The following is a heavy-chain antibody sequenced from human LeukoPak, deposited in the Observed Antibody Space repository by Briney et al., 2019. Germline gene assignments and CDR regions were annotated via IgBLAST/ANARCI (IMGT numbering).Heavy chain of an antibody. CDR1: GYTFTSYY. Sequence: ASVKVSCKASGYTFTSYYMHWVRQAPGQGLEWMGIIHPGGGSTSHAQKFQGRVTMTRDTATSTVYMELSSLRSENAGVYSCARDRDGYNVYWGQGTLISVSS. CDR2: IHPGGGST. J-gene: IGHJ4*02. CDR3: ARDRDGYNVY. D-gene: IGHD5-24*01. V-gene: IGHV1-46*01.